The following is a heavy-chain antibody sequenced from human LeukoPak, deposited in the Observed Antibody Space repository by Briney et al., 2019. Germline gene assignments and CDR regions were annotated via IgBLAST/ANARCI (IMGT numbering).Heavy chain of an antibody. CDR1: GFTFSSYW. J-gene: IGHJ3*02. V-gene: IGHV3-74*01. CDR2: INTDGSST. Sequence: PGGSLRLSCAASGFTFSSYWMHWVRQAPGKGLVWVSRINTDGSSTSYADSVKGRFTISRDNAKNTLYLQMNSLRAEDMAVYYCARDLPSSGYWYRDAFDIWGRGTMVTVSS. D-gene: IGHD3-22*01. CDR3: ARDLPSSGYWYRDAFDI.